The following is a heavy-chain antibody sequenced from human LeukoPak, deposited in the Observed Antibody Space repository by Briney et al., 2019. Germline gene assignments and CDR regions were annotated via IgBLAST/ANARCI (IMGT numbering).Heavy chain of an antibody. Sequence: GGSLRLSCAASGFTFSTFAMIWVRQPPGKGLEWVSSIFPSGGEIHYADSVRGRFTISRDNSKSTLSLQMNSLRAEDTAIYCATYSQVLLPFESWGQGTLVTVSS. CDR2: IFPSGGEI. CDR3: ATYSQVLLPFES. V-gene: IGHV3-23*01. CDR1: GFTFSTFA. J-gene: IGHJ4*02. D-gene: IGHD2-8*02.